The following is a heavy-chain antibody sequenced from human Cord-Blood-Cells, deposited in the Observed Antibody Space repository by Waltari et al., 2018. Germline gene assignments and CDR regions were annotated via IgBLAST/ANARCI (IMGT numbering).Heavy chain of an antibody. CDR3: ARDYAYSFDI. CDR2: ISSSSSYI. V-gene: IGHV3-21*01. D-gene: IGHD2-8*01. CDR1: GFTFSCYS. Sequence: EVQLVESGGGLVKPGGSLRLSFAAFGFTFSCYSLTWVRQAPGKGLEWVSSISSSSSYIYYADSVKGRFTISRDNAKNSLYLQMNSLRAEDTAVYYCARDYAYSFDIWGQGTMVTVSS. J-gene: IGHJ3*02.